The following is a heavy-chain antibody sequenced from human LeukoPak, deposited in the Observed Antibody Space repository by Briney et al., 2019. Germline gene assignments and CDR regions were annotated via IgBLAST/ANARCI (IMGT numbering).Heavy chain of an antibody. Sequence: GESLKISCKGSGYSFTSYWIGWVRQMPGKGLEWMGIIYPGDSGTRYSPSFQGQVTISADKSISTAYLQWSSLKASDTAMYYCARHGTSSALANYYYYYGMDVWGQGTTVTVSS. CDR2: IYPGDSGT. CDR1: GYSFTSYW. D-gene: IGHD6-13*01. V-gene: IGHV5-51*01. J-gene: IGHJ6*02. CDR3: ARHGTSSALANYYYYYGMDV.